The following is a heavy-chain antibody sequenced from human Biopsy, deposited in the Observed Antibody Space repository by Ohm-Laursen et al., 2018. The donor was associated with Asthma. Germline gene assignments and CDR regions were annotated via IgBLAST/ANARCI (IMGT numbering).Heavy chain of an antibody. CDR1: GFTFGDYC. Sequence: SLRLSCSDSGFTFGDYCMSWVRQVPGRGLEWVANIKHDGSEKNHGDSLKGRFTISRDNAKNSLYLQMSSLRAEDTAVYYCSRTFHVLSPYHAEHYQLWGQGTLVTVSS. CDR3: SRTFHVLSPYHAEHYQL. D-gene: IGHD2/OR15-2a*01. J-gene: IGHJ1*01. CDR2: IKHDGSEK. V-gene: IGHV3-7*01.